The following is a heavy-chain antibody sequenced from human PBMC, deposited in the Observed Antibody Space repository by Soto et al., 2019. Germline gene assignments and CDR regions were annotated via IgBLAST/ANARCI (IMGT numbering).Heavy chain of an antibody. Sequence: GGSLRLSCAASGFTFSSYSMNWGRQAPGKGLEWVSSIISSSSYIYYADSVKGRFTISRDNAKNSLYLQMNSLRAEDTAVYYCAPRPTMIDMDVWGQGTTVTVSS. D-gene: IGHD3-22*01. J-gene: IGHJ6*02. V-gene: IGHV3-21*01. CDR3: APRPTMIDMDV. CDR1: GFTFSSYS. CDR2: IISSSSYI.